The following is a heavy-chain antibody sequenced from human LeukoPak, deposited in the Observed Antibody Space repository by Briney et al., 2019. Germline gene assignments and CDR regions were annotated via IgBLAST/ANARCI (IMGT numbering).Heavy chain of an antibody. D-gene: IGHD2-15*01. CDR2: INHSGST. J-gene: IGHJ4*02. CDR1: GGSFSGYY. Sequence: PSETLSLTCTVYGGSFSGYYWSWIRQPPGKGLEWIGEINHSGSTNYNPSLKSRVTISVDTSKNQFSLKLSSVTAADTAVYYCAYCSGGSCYSGVYWGQGTLVTASS. V-gene: IGHV4-34*01. CDR3: AYCSGGSCYSGVY.